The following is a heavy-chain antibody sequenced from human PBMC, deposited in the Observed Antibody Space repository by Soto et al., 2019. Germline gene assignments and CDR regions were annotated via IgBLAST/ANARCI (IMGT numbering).Heavy chain of an antibody. J-gene: IGHJ4*02. Sequence: ASVKVSCKASGYTFTGYYMHWVRQAPGQGLEWMGWINPNSGGTNYAQKLQGRVTMTTDTSTSTAYMELRSLRSDDTAVYYCARDSAGIAVAGGFDYWGQGTLVTVSS. D-gene: IGHD6-19*01. CDR3: ARDSAGIAVAGGFDY. CDR2: INPNSGGT. CDR1: GYTFTGYY. V-gene: IGHV1-2*02.